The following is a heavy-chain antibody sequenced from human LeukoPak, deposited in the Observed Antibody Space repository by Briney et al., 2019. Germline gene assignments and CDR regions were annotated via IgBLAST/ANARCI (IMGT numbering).Heavy chain of an antibody. J-gene: IGHJ4*02. CDR1: GYTFTSYG. CDR3: ARDHRKAGSRIDY. Sequence: ASVTVSCKASGYTFTSYGISWVRQAPGQGLEWMGWISAYNGNTNYAQKLQGRVTMTTDASTSTAYMELRGLRSDDTAVYYCARDHRKAGSRIDYWGQGTLVTVSS. V-gene: IGHV1-18*01. D-gene: IGHD6-13*01. CDR2: ISAYNGNT.